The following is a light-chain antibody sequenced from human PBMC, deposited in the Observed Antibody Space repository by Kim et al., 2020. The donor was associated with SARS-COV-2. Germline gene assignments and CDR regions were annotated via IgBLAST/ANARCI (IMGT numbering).Light chain of an antibody. J-gene: IGKJ4*01. CDR1: QTVSTN. CDR3: QQYNYWPRT. Sequence: EIVMTQSPATLSVSPGERATLSCRASQTVSTNLGWYQQKPGQAPRLVIYGASTRATGIPARFSGSGSGTEFTLTINSLQSEDSGVYYCQQYNYWPRTFGGGTKVDIK. CDR2: GAS. V-gene: IGKV3D-15*01.